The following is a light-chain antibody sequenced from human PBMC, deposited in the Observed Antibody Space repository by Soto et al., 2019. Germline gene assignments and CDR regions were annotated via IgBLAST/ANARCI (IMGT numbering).Light chain of an antibody. CDR1: SGDIGSYNR. J-gene: IGLJ1*01. CDR2: EVT. CDR3: SSYTNIKTRACV. Sequence: QSVLTQPASVSGSPGQSITISCTGTSGDIGSYNRVSWYQQHPGKAPKLIIYEVTDRPSGVSNRFSGSKSGNMASLTISGLQAEDEDEYYCSSYTNIKTRACVFGTGTKSPS. V-gene: IGLV2-14*01.